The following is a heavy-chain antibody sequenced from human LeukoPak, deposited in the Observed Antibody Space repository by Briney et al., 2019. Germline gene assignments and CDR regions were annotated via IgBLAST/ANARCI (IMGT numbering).Heavy chain of an antibody. J-gene: IGHJ4*02. CDR2: IYYSGST. Sequence: SGTLSLTCTVSGGSISSSSYYWGWIRQPPGKGLEWIGSIYYSGSTYYNPSLKSRVTISVDTSKNQFSLKLSSVTAAATAVYYCARMTYYYDSSGYLDDYWGQGTLVTVSS. V-gene: IGHV4-39*01. CDR3: ARMTYYYDSSGYLDDY. CDR1: GGSISSSSYY. D-gene: IGHD3-22*01.